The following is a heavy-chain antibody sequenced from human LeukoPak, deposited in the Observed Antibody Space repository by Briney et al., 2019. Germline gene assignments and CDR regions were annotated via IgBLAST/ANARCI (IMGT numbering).Heavy chain of an antibody. CDR1: GFTFSSYA. J-gene: IGHJ4*02. D-gene: IGHD1-26*01. Sequence: PGRSLRLSCAASGFTFSSYAMHWVRQAPGKGLEWVAVISYDGSNKYYADSVKGRFTISRDNSKNTLYLQMNSLRAEDTAVYYCARDLTVGATFDYWGQGTLVTVSS. V-gene: IGHV3-30-3*01. CDR3: ARDLTVGATFDY. CDR2: ISYDGSNK.